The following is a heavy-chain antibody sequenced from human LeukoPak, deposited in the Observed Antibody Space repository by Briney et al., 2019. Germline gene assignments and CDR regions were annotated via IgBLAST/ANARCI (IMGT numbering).Heavy chain of an antibody. V-gene: IGHV1-18*01. D-gene: IGHD3-22*01. CDR3: ARGRYDSSPPDS. CDR2: ISAYNGNT. J-gene: IGHJ4*02. Sequence: ASVKVSCKASGYTFTNYGISWVRQAPGQGLEWMGRISAYNGNTNFAQKLQGGVTMTADTSTTTAYMELRSLRSDDTAVYYCARGRYDSSPPDSWGQGTLVTVSS. CDR1: GYTFTNYG.